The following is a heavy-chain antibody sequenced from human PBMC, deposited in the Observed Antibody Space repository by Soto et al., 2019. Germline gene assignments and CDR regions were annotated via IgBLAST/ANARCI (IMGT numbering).Heavy chain of an antibody. CDR1: GYTFTGYH. J-gene: IGHJ6*02. V-gene: IGHV1-2*02. CDR2: INPNSGGT. Sequence: ASVKVSCKASGYTFTGYHMHWVREAPGEGLEWMGWINPNSGGTNYAQKFQGRVTMTRDTSISTAYMELSRLRSDDTAVYYCARAWSPMVRGVIPFMDVWGQGTTVTVSS. D-gene: IGHD3-10*01. CDR3: ARAWSPMVRGVIPFMDV.